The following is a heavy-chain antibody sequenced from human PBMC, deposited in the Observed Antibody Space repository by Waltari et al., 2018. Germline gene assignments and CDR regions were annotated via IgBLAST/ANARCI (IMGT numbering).Heavy chain of an antibody. CDR3: AASVGVAPNY. CDR1: GFTFNNYW. Sequence: EVQLVESGGGLVQPGGSLRLSCAASGFTFNNYWMTWVRQAPGKGLGWVAKIKQDESEKYYLDSVKGRFTISRDNTKNSLYLQMNSLRAEDTAVYYCAASVGVAPNYWGHGTLVTVSS. J-gene: IGHJ4*01. V-gene: IGHV3-7*01. D-gene: IGHD6-19*01. CDR2: IKQDESEK.